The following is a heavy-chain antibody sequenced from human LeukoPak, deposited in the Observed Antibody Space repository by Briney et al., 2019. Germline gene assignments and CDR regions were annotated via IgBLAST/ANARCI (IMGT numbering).Heavy chain of an antibody. D-gene: IGHD2-2*01. J-gene: IGHJ4*02. Sequence: GASVKVSCKASGYTFTSYGISWVRQAPGQGLEWMGWISAYNGNTNYAQKFQGRVTMTRDTSISTAYMELSRLRSDDTAVYYCARHIVVVPAAIETPNLDYWGQGTLVTVSS. V-gene: IGHV1-18*01. CDR3: ARHIVVVPAAIETPNLDY. CDR2: ISAYNGNT. CDR1: GYTFTSYG.